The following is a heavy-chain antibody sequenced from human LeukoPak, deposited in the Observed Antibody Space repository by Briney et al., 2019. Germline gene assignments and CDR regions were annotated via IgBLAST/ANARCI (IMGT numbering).Heavy chain of an antibody. CDR2: ISYDGSNK. D-gene: IGHD3-22*01. CDR3: ASGYYYDSSGYYEPYYYYYGMDV. CDR1: GFTFSSYA. Sequence: GGSLRLSCAASGFTFSSYAMHWVRQAPGKGLEWVAVISYDGSNKYYADSVKGRFTISRDNSKNTLYLQMNSLRAEDTAVYYCASGYYYDSSGYYEPYYYYYGMDVWGQGTTVTVSS. J-gene: IGHJ6*02. V-gene: IGHV3-30-3*01.